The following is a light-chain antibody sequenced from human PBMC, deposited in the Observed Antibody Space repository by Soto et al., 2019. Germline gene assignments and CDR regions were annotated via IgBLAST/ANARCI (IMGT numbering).Light chain of an antibody. CDR2: GAS. J-gene: IGKJ1*01. V-gene: IGKV3-20*01. CDR1: QSVSSSY. Sequence: IGLTQSPCTLSLSTGERATLSCRASQSVSSSYLAWYQQKPGQAPRLLIYGASSRATGIPDRFSGSGSGTEFTLTISGLQSEDFAVYYCQQYSIWRTFGQGTKV. CDR3: QQYSIWRT.